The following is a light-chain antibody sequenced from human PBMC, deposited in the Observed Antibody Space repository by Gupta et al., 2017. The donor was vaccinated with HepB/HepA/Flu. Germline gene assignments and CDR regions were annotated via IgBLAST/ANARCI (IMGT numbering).Light chain of an antibody. Sequence: SYELTQPPSVSVSPGQTARIACSGDDLDDKSVSWYQQKAGQSPTLIIFQDNKRPSGIPERFSGSNSGNTATLTISGTQAMDEADYYCQAWKNSAAAFGGGTKLAVL. CDR3: QAWKNSAAA. CDR1: DLDDKS. V-gene: IGLV3-1*01. CDR2: QDN. J-gene: IGLJ2*01.